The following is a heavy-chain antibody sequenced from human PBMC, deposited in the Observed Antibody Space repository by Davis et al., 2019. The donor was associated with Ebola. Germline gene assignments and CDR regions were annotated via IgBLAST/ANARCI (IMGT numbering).Heavy chain of an antibody. J-gene: IGHJ3*02. CDR3: ARSSLGSWYAFDI. D-gene: IGHD6-13*01. CDR1: GGSISSYY. V-gene: IGHV4-59*01. CDR2: IYYSGNT. Sequence: MPSETLSLTCTVSGGSISSYYWSWIRQPPGKGPEWIGYIYYSGNTKYNPSLESRVSISVDTSKNQFSLKLTSLTAADTAVYYCARSSLGSWYAFDIWGQGTMVTVSS.